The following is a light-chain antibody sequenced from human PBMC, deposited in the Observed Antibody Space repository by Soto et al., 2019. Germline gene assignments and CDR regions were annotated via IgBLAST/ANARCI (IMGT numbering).Light chain of an antibody. CDR2: SND. J-gene: IGLJ3*02. Sequence: QSVLTQPPSVSGAPGQRVTISCTGSSSNIGAGFDVHWYHQIAGTAPKLLIYSNDQRPSGVPDRFSGSKSGTSASLAISGLQSEDEADYYCAVWDDNLNGQVFGGGTKLTVL. CDR3: AVWDDNLNGQV. CDR1: SSNIGAGFD. V-gene: IGLV1-40*01.